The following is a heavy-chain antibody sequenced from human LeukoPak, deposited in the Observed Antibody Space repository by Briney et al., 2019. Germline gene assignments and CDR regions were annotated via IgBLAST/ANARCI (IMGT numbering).Heavy chain of an antibody. CDR3: ARGPIVVVPDYYMDV. D-gene: IGHD2-2*01. V-gene: IGHV3-23*01. CDR1: GFTFYMYA. Sequence: PGGSLTLSCQASGFTFYMYAMSWVRQAPGKGLEWVASMCGTAGCTFYPDSVKGRFTISRDNAKNSLYLQMNSLRAEDTAVYYCARGPIVVVPDYYMDVWGKGTTVTVSS. J-gene: IGHJ6*03. CDR2: MCGTAGCT.